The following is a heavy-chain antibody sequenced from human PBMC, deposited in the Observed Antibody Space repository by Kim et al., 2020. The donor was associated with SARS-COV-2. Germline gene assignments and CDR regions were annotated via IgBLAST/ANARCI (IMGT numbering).Heavy chain of an antibody. V-gene: IGHV1-69*13. D-gene: IGHD2-15*01. Sequence: SVKVSCKASGGTFSSYAISWVRQAPGQGLEWMGGIIPIFGTANYAQKFQGRVTITADESTSTAYMELSSLRSEDTAVYYCARADCSGGSCYSQGSLDYYYGMDVWGQGTTVTVSS. J-gene: IGHJ6*02. CDR1: GGTFSSYA. CDR2: IIPIFGTA. CDR3: ARADCSGGSCYSQGSLDYYYGMDV.